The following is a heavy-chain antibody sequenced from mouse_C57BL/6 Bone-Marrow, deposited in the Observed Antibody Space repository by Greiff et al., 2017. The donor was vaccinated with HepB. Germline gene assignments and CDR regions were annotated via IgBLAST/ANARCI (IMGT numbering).Heavy chain of an antibody. D-gene: IGHD2-4*01. V-gene: IGHV5-16*01. CDR3: ARDGDYDEGFAY. Sequence: EVKLMESEGGLVQPGSSMKLSCTASGFTFSDYYMAWVRQVPEKGLEWVANINYDGSSTYYLDSLKSRFIISRDNAKNILYLQMSSLKSEDTATYYCARDGDYDEGFAYWGQGTLVTVSA. CDR2: INYDGSST. CDR1: GFTFSDYY. J-gene: IGHJ3*01.